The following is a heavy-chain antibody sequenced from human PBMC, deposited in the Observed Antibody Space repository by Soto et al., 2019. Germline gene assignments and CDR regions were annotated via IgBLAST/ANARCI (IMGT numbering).Heavy chain of an antibody. V-gene: IGHV1-69*02. Sequence: QVQLVQSGAEVKKPGSSVKVSCKASGGTFSSYTISWVRQAPGQGLEWMGRIIPILGIANYAQKFQGRVTITADKYTSTAYMELSSLRSEDTAVYYCARCRGYYTGSQDYYYDYMDVWGKGTTVTVSS. CDR3: ARCRGYYTGSQDYYYDYMDV. CDR2: IIPILGIA. CDR1: GGTFSSYT. J-gene: IGHJ6*03. D-gene: IGHD3-3*01.